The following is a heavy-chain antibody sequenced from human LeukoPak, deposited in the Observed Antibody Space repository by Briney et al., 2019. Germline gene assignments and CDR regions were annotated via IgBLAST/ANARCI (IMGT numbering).Heavy chain of an antibody. J-gene: IGHJ4*02. CDR1: GFTFSSYA. Sequence: GGSLRLSCAASGFTFSSYAISWVRQAPGKGLEWVSVISGSGGSTYYADSVKGRFTISRDNSKNTLYLQMNSLRAEDTAVYYCAKWGCTGGSCYPFAYWGQGTLVTVSS. V-gene: IGHV3-23*01. D-gene: IGHD2-15*01. CDR2: ISGSGGST. CDR3: AKWGCTGGSCYPFAY.